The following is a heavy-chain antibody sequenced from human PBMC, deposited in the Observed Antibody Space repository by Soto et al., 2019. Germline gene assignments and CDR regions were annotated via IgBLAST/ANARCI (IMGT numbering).Heavy chain of an antibody. CDR3: AKGLYRGSYFDY. V-gene: IGHV3-23*01. J-gene: IGHJ4*02. Sequence: EVQLLESGGGLVQPGGSLRLSCAASGFTFSSYGMTWVRQAPGKGLEWVSTISGSGGSTYYADSVKGQFTISRDNSKNTLSLQINRLRAEDTAVYYCAKGLYRGSYFDYWGQGTLVTVSS. CDR2: ISGSGGST. CDR1: GFTFSSYG. D-gene: IGHD1-26*01.